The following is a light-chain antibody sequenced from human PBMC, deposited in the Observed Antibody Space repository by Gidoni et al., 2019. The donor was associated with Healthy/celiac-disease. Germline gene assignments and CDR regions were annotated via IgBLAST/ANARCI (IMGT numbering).Light chain of an antibody. J-gene: IGKJ1*01. V-gene: IGKV3-15*01. Sequence: EIVMTQSPATLSVSPGERATLPCRASQSVSSNLAWYQQKPGQAPRLLIYGDSTRATGIPARFSGSGSGTEFTLTISSLQSEDFAVYYCQQYNNWPRTFGQXTKVEIK. CDR1: QSVSSN. CDR3: QQYNNWPRT. CDR2: GDS.